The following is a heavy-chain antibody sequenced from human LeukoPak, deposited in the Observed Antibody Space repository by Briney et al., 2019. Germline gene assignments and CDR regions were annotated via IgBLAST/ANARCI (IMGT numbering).Heavy chain of an antibody. D-gene: IGHD2-8*02. J-gene: IGHJ4*02. CDR1: GFTFAKYA. Sequence: PGGSLRLSCAASGFTFAKYAMSWVRQAPGKGLEWVSAISGSGNSPYYADSVKGRFTISRDNSKSTVYLQMNSLRVEDTAVYYCAKDGWIYCTGGRYYSDYWGQGTLVSVSS. CDR3: AKDGWIYCTGGRYYSDY. V-gene: IGHV3-23*01. CDR2: ISGSGNSP.